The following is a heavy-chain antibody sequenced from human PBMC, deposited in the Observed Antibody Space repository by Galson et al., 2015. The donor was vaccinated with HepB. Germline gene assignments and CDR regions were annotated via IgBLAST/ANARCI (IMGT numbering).Heavy chain of an antibody. Sequence: SLRLSCAASGFTFSSYSMNWVRQAPGKGLEWVSSISSSSSYIYYADSVKGRFTISRDNAKNSLYLQMNSLRAEDTAVYYCARARRIAVAGTPDYWGQGTLVTVSS. CDR1: GFTFSSYS. D-gene: IGHD6-19*01. CDR2: ISSSSSYI. V-gene: IGHV3-21*01. J-gene: IGHJ4*02. CDR3: ARARRIAVAGTPDY.